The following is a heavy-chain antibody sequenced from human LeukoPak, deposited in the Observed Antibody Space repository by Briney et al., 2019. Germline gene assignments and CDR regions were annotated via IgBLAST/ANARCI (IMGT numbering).Heavy chain of an antibody. CDR1: GFTFSSYA. Sequence: GGSLRLSCEASGFTFSSYAMSWVRQAPGKGLEWVSAISGSGGSTYYADSVKGRFTISRDNSKNTLYLQMNSLRAEDTAVYYCAKGVVSQLLLYQNYFDYWGQGTLVTVSS. D-gene: IGHD2-2*02. CDR3: AKGVVSQLLLYQNYFDY. CDR2: ISGSGGST. J-gene: IGHJ4*02. V-gene: IGHV3-23*01.